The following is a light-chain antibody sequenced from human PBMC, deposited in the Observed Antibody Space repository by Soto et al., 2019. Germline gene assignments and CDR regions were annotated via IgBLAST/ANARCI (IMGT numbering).Light chain of an antibody. Sequence: QSALTQPPSASGSPGQSVTISCTGTSSDVGGYNYVSWYQQHPGKAPKLMIYEVSERPSGVPDRFSGSKSSNTASLTVSGLQAEDEADYYCSSYAGSSNVFGTGNKVTVL. CDR3: SSYAGSSNV. J-gene: IGLJ1*01. CDR1: SSDVGGYNY. V-gene: IGLV2-8*01. CDR2: EVS.